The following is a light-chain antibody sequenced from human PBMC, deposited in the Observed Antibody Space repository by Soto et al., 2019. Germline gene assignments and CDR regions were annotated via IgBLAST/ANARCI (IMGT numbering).Light chain of an antibody. CDR3: QQYGSSSWT. Sequence: EIVLTQSPGPLSLSPGERATLSCRASQSVSSSYLAWYQPKPGQAPRLLIYGASSSATGIPDRFSGSGSGTDFTLTISRLEPEDVAVYDCQQYGSSSWTFGQGTKVEIK. J-gene: IGKJ1*01. CDR2: GAS. CDR1: QSVSSSY. V-gene: IGKV3-20*01.